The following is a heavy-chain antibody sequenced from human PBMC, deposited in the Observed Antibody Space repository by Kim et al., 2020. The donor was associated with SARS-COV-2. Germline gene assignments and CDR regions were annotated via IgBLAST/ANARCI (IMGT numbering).Heavy chain of an antibody. J-gene: IGHJ4*02. Sequence: SLKSRVTISVDTSKNQFSLKLSSVTAADTAVYYCARVGQVGVVAAKSFDYWGQGTLVTVSS. V-gene: IGHV4-34*01. CDR3: ARVGQVGVVAAKSFDY. D-gene: IGHD2-15*01.